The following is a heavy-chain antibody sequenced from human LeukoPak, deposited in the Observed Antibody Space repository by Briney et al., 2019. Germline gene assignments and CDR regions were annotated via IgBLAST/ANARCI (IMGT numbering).Heavy chain of an antibody. CDR1: GYSISSGYY. V-gene: IGHV3-23*01. CDR2: ISGSGGTT. J-gene: IGHJ6*03. D-gene: IGHD2-15*01. CDR3: AREPLNCSGGSCYYYYYMDV. Sequence: ETLSLTCTVSGYSISSGYYWGWIRQPPGKGLEWVSGISGSGGTTHYADSVKGRFTISRDNSKNTLYLQVNSLRAEDTAVYYCAREPLNCSGGSCYYYYYMDVWGKGTTVTISS.